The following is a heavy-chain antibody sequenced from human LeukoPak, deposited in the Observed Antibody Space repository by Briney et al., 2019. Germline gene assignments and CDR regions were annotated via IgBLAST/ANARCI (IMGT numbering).Heavy chain of an antibody. CDR3: ARRAGAYSHPYDY. CDR2: ITGSGAFT. V-gene: IGHV3-23*01. CDR1: GFTFMKYS. Sequence: GGSLRLSCAASGFTFMKYSMTWVRQAPGKGLEWVSAITGSGAFTDYADSVKGRFTISRDNSKNTLYLQVNSLRAEDTAVYYCARRAGAYSHPYDYWGQGTLVTVSS. J-gene: IGHJ4*02. D-gene: IGHD4/OR15-4a*01.